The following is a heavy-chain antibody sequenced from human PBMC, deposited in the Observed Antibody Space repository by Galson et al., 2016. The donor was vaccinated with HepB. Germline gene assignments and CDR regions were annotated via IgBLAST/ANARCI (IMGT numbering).Heavy chain of an antibody. J-gene: IGHJ5*02. V-gene: IGHV3-23*01. D-gene: IGHD3-10*01. Sequence: SLRLSCAGSGFNLRYYAMTWVRQAPGKGLEWVSGISGSGGSTYYADSVKGRFTISRDNSKTALYLQMNSLRAEDTAVYYCAKGGFRLLDTWGQGILVTVSS. CDR1: GFNLRYYA. CDR2: ISGSGGST. CDR3: AKGGFRLLDT.